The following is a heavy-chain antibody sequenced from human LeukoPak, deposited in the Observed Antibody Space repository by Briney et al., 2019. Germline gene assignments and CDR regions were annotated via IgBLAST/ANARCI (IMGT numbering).Heavy chain of an antibody. Sequence: PGGPLRLSCAASGFTFSRYSMNWVRQAPGKGLEWVSSISSSSSYIYYAHSVKGRFTISKDNAKNSLYLQMNSMRAEDTAVYYCARGGPASQYNWFDPWGQGTLVTVSS. J-gene: IGHJ5*02. V-gene: IGHV3-21*01. CDR2: ISSSSSYI. CDR3: ARGGPASQYNWFDP. D-gene: IGHD2-15*01. CDR1: GFTFSRYS.